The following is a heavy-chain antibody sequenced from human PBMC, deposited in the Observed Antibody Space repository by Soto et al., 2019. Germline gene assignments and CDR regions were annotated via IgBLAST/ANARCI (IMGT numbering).Heavy chain of an antibody. J-gene: IGHJ5*02. D-gene: IGHD3-3*01. CDR3: ARGISPRFLEWLRPAGNWFDP. V-gene: IGHV4-34*01. Sequence: SETLSLTCAVYGGSFSGYYWSWIRQPPGKGLEWIGEINHSGSTNYNPSLKSRVTISVDTSKNQFSLKLSSVTAADTAVYYCARGISPRFLEWLRPAGNWFDPWGQGTLVTVSS. CDR1: GGSFSGYY. CDR2: INHSGST.